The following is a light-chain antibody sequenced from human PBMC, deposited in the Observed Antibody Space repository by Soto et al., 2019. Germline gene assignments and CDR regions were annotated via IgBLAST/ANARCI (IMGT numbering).Light chain of an antibody. Sequence: DIQMTQSPSTLSASVGDRVTITCRASQSISSWLAWYQQKPGKAPKLLIYKASSLESGVPSRFSGSGSGTEFTLTISSLQPEYFATYYCQQYNSYSRTFGQGTKVEIK. CDR2: KAS. CDR3: QQYNSYSRT. CDR1: QSISSW. V-gene: IGKV1-5*03. J-gene: IGKJ1*01.